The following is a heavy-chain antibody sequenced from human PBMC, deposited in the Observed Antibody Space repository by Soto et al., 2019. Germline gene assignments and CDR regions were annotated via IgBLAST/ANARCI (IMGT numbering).Heavy chain of an antibody. Sequence: GGSLRLSCGTSGFMFEDYAMHWVRQAPGKGLEWVSGINWNGVNKGYADSVKGRFTISRDNAKNSLYLQMSGLRAEDTAFYYCVKDVIGYCSAGNCFPDSYFDYWGQGALVTVSS. CDR2: INWNGVNK. V-gene: IGHV3-9*01. J-gene: IGHJ4*02. D-gene: IGHD2-15*01. CDR3: VKDVIGYCSAGNCFPDSYFDY. CDR1: GFMFEDYA.